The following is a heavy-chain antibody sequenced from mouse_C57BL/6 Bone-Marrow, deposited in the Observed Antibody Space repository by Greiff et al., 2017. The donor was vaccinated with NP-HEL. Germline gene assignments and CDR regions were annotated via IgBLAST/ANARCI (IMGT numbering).Heavy chain of an antibody. D-gene: IGHD6-1*01. V-gene: IGHV1-55*01. CDR1: GYTFTSYW. CDR3: ARGSFAWLAY. CDR2: IYPGSGST. Sequence: QVQLQQPGAELVKPGASVKMSCKASGYTFTSYWITWVKQRPGQGLEWIGDIYPGSGSTNYNEKFKSKATLTVDTSSSTAYMQISSLSSEDSAVSCCARGSFAWLAYWGQGTLVTVSA. J-gene: IGHJ3*01.